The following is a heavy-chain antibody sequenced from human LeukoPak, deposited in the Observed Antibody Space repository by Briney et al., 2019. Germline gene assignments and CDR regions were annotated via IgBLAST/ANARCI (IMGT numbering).Heavy chain of an antibody. CDR3: AKPPEYSSGWPSYYYYGMDV. D-gene: IGHD6-19*01. J-gene: IGHJ6*02. Sequence: HPGGSLRLSCAASGFTFSSYAMSWVRQAPGKGLEWVSAISGSGGSTYYADSVKGRFTISRDNSKNTLYLQMNSLRAEDTAVYYCAKPPEYSSGWPSYYYYGMDVWGQGTTVTVSS. V-gene: IGHV3-23*01. CDR2: ISGSGGST. CDR1: GFTFSSYA.